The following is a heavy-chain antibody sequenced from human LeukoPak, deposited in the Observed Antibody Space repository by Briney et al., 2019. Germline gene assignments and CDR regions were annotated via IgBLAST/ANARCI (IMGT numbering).Heavy chain of an antibody. J-gene: IGHJ4*02. CDR1: GGSISSSSYY. D-gene: IGHD5-12*01. CDR2: IYYSGST. V-gene: IGHV4-39*01. Sequence: PSETLSLTCTVSGGSISSSSYYWGWIRQPPGKGLEWIGSIYYSGSTYYNPSLKSRVTISVDTSKNQFSLKLSSVTAADTAVYYCARHRGESLKRDEWLRSYYFDYWGQGTLVTVSS. CDR3: ARHRGESLKRDEWLRSYYFDY.